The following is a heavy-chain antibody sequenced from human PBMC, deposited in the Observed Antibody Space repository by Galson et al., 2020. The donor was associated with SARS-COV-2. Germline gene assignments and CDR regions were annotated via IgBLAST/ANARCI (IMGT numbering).Heavy chain of an antibody. V-gene: IGHV4-61*02. D-gene: IGHD2-21*02. J-gene: IGHJ3*02. CDR1: GGSISSGSYY. Sequence: SETLSLTCTVSGGSISSGSYYWSWIRQPAGKGLEWIGRIYTSGSTNYNPSLKSRVTISVDTSKNQFSLKRSSVTAADTAVYYCARGGRGILRHIVVVTNPGAFDIWGQGTMVTVSS. CDR2: IYTSGST. CDR3: ARGGRGILRHIVVVTNPGAFDI.